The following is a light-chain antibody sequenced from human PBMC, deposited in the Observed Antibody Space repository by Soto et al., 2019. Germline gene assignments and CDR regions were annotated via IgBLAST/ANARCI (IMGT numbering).Light chain of an antibody. CDR3: VLYMGSGISV. V-gene: IGLV8-61*01. CDR2: NTN. J-gene: IGLJ2*01. Sequence: QTVVTQEPPFSVSPGGTVTLTCALRSGSVSTSYYPSWYQQTPGQAPRTLIYNTNTRSSGVPDRFSGSILGNKAALTITGAQADDESDYYCVLYMGSGISVFGGGTKLTVL. CDR1: SGSVSTSYY.